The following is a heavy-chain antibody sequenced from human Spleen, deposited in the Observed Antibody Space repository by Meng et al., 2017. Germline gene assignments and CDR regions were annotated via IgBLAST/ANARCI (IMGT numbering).Heavy chain of an antibody. V-gene: IGHV3-30*04. J-gene: IGHJ4*02. CDR3: ARSFIAAAGGGY. CDR2: ISYDGSNK. CDR1: GFIFRNYA. D-gene: IGHD6-13*01. Sequence: QVQLVESGGGVVQPGRSLRLSCAASGFIFRNYAMHWVRQAPGKGLEWVAVISYDGSNKYYADSVKGRFTISRDNSKNTLYLQMNSLRAEDTAVYYCARSFIAAAGGGYWGQGTLVTVSS.